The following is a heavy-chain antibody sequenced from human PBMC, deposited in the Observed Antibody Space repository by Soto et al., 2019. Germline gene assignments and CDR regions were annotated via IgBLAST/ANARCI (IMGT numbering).Heavy chain of an antibody. CDR3: VKDEGVCNTISCQDAFYY. CDR2: ISCDGGYT. V-gene: IGHV3-9*01. CDR1: GFSFVDYA. Sequence: EVQLAESGGGLVQPGRSLRLSCEASGFSFVDYAMHWVRQVPGQGLEWVSGISCDGGYTGYADSVKGRFTISRDNAKQALYLQMNRLRVEDTALYYCVKDEGVCNTISCQDAFYYWGQGTKVTVS. D-gene: IGHD3-3*01. J-gene: IGHJ3*01.